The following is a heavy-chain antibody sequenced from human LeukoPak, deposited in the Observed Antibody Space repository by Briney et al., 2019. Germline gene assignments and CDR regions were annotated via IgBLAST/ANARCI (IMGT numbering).Heavy chain of an antibody. CDR3: ARDLQWGPEY. V-gene: IGHV1-2*02. CDR1: GYTFTGYY. Sequence: ASVQVSCKASGYTFTGYYMHWVRQAPGQGLEWMGWINPNSGDTNYAQKFQGRVTMTRDTSINTAYMELSRLRSDDTAVYYCARDLQWGPEYWGQGTLVTVSS. D-gene: IGHD1-26*01. J-gene: IGHJ4*02. CDR2: INPNSGDT.